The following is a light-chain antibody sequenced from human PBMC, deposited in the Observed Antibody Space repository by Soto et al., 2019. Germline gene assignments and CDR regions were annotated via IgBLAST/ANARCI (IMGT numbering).Light chain of an antibody. V-gene: IGKV1-39*01. CDR3: QQGYSTPPIP. CDR2: AAS. CDR1: QSISSY. J-gene: IGKJ5*01. Sequence: DIQMTQSPSSLSASVGDRVTITCRASQSISSYLNWYQQKPGKAPKLLIYAASSLQSGVTSRCSGGGAGTDFTITISSLQPEDFAAYYCQQGYSTPPIPCGGGTRLLIK.